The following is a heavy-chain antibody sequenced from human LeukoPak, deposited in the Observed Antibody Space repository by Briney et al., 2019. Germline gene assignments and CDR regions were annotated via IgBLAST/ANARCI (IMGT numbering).Heavy chain of an antibody. CDR2: ISGSGGSR. V-gene: IGHV3-23*01. D-gene: IGHD4-17*01. Sequence: GGSLRLSCAASGFTFSSYGMSWVRQAPGKGLDSAPAISGSGGSRYYADSVKGGFTISRDNSKNTLYLQMNSLKTGDTAVYFCSSGLSVLRSNNTPVDYWGQGTLVTVSS. CDR1: GFTFSSYG. CDR3: SSGLSVLRSNNTPVDY. J-gene: IGHJ4*02.